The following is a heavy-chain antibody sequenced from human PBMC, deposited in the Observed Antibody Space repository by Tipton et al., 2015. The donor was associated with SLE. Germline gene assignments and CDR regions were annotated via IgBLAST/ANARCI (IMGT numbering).Heavy chain of an antibody. D-gene: IGHD6-6*01. CDR3: ASWTYGSSSPDY. CDR2: VDHNGDT. CDR1: GYSIISAYY. J-gene: IGHJ4*02. Sequence: TLSLTCEVSGYSIISAYYWGWIRQPPGKGLAWIGNVDHNGDTHYNPSLKSRVTMSVDSSRNQFSLDLNSVTAADTAVYYCASWTYGSSSPDYWGQGTLVTVSS. V-gene: IGHV4-38-2*01.